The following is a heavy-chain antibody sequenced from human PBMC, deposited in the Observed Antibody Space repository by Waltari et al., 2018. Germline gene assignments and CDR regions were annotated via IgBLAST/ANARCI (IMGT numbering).Heavy chain of an antibody. V-gene: IGHV3-43D*04. CDR3: ARGGARYYYYYMDV. CDR2: ISWDGGST. Sequence: EVQLVESGGVVVQPGGSLRLSCAASGFTFDDYAMHWVRQAPGKGLEWVSLISWDGGSTYYADSVKGRFTISRDDSKNSLYLQMNSLRAEDTALYYCARGGARYYYYYMDVWGKGTTVTVSS. CDR1: GFTFDDYA. D-gene: IGHD1-26*01. J-gene: IGHJ6*03.